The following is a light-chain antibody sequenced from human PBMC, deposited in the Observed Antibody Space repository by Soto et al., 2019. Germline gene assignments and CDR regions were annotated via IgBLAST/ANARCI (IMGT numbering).Light chain of an antibody. Sequence: DMEMIQSPSSLCASVGDRVTITCRASQSIRTYWNWYQHKPGKVPKLLIYAASSLQSGVLTRFSVSGSGTDFTLYINSLQPEDFATYYCQQIYGTPLMFGGGTKIEIK. CDR3: QQIYGTPLM. J-gene: IGKJ4*02. CDR1: QSIRTY. V-gene: IGKV1-39*01. CDR2: AAS.